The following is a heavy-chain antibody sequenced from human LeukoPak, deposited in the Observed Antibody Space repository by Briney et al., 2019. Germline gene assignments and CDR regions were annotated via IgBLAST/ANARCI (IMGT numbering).Heavy chain of an antibody. CDR1: GFTFNSYG. V-gene: IGHV3-30*03. J-gene: IGHJ6*02. CDR3: ARGLRDRYGMDV. Sequence: GGSLRLSCAASGFTFNSYGMHWVRQAPGKGLEWVAVISYDGSNKYYADFVQGRFTVSRDNAKNTLYLQMHSLRVEDTAMYYCARGLRDRYGMDVWGQGTTVTVSS. CDR2: ISYDGSNK.